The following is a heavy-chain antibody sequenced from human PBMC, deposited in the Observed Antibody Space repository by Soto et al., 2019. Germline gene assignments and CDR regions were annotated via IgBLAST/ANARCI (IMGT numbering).Heavy chain of an antibody. CDR1: GGSISSSNW. D-gene: IGHD6-13*01. V-gene: IGHV4-4*02. J-gene: IGHJ5*02. CDR2: IYHSGST. CDR3: AGDANRRQLGLDP. Sequence: QVQLQESGPGLVKPSGTLSLTCAVSGGSISSSNWWSWVRQPPGKGLEWIGEIYHSGSTNFNPSLKSRVTISVDTSKNQFSLKLRSVTAADPAVYYCAGDANRRQLGLDPWGQGTLVTVSS.